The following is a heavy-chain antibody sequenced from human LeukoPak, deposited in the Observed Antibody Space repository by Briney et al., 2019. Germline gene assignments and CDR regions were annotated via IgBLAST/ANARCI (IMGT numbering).Heavy chain of an antibody. D-gene: IGHD2-15*01. V-gene: IGHV3-23*01. Sequence: PGGSLRLSCAASGLMLSNFAMTWVRQAPGKGLEWVSSTTISGDDTFYADSVKGRFTISRDNSKNTLYLQMNSLKAEDTAVYYCARELRPNDYWGQGTLVTVSS. CDR2: TTISGDDT. J-gene: IGHJ4*02. CDR1: GLMLSNFA. CDR3: ARELRPNDY.